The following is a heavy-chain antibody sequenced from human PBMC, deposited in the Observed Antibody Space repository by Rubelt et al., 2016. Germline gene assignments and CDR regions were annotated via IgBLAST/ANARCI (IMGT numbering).Heavy chain of an antibody. V-gene: IGHV4-34*01. CDR2: INHSGST. D-gene: IGHD6-25*01. CDR1: GGSFSDYY. J-gene: IGHJ4*02. Sequence: QVQLQQWGAGQLKPSETLSLTCAVYGGSFSDYYWSWIRQPPGKGLEWIGEINHSGSTNYDPSLKSRVTISVDTSKNQFSLKRNSVTAAETAVYYCARVRSSATMAPYYFDYWGQGTLVTVSS. CDR3: ARVRSSATMAPYYFDY.